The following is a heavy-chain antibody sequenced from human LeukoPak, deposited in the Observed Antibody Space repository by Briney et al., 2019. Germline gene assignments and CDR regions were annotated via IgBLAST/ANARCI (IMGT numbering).Heavy chain of an antibody. Sequence: GGSLRLSCAASGFTVSGTHMSWVRQAPGKGLEWVSAMYTGGTTYYADSVTGRFTVSRDTSRNTLFLHMNSLRADDAAIYYCAKDEATSGGGLASWGQGTLVIVSS. CDR3: AKDEATSGGGLAS. CDR1: GFTVSGTH. CDR2: MYTGGTT. V-gene: IGHV3-53*05. J-gene: IGHJ5*01. D-gene: IGHD3-16*01.